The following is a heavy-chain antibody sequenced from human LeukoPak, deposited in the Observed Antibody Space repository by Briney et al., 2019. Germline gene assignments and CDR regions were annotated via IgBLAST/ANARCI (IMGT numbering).Heavy chain of an antibody. V-gene: IGHV3-23*01. CDR2: ISASGVST. CDR1: GFTFSSYA. J-gene: IGHJ4*02. D-gene: IGHD3-9*01. Sequence: PGGSLRLSCAASGFTFSSYAMSWVRQAPGKGLEWVSAISASGVSTSYADSVKGRFTISRDNAKNTVYLQMNSLRAEDTAVYYCARGMYYDILTGPLGFDYWGQGTLVTVSS. CDR3: ARGMYYDILTGPLGFDY.